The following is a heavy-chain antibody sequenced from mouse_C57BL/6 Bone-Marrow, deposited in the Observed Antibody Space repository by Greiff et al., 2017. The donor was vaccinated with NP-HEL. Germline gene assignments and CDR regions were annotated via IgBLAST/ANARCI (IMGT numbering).Heavy chain of an antibody. D-gene: IGHD2-3*01. CDR3: ARSGYYYFDY. J-gene: IGHJ2*01. CDR1: GYSFTSYY. Sequence: QVQLQQSGPELVKPGASVKLSCKASGYSFTSYYIHWVKQRPGQGLEWIGWIYPGSGNTKYNEKFKGKATLTADTSSSTAYMQLSSLTSEDSAVYYCARSGYYYFDYWGQGTTLTVSS. V-gene: IGHV1-66*01. CDR2: IYPGSGNT.